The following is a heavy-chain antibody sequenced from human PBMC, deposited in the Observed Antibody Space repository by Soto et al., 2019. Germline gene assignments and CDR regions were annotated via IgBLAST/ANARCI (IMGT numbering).Heavy chain of an antibody. J-gene: IGHJ3*02. D-gene: IGHD6-13*01. CDR1: GGSISSGGYY. V-gene: IGHV4-31*03. CDR2: IYYSGST. Sequence: SETLSLTCTVSGGSISSGGYYWSWIRQHPGKGLEWIGYIYYSGSTYYNPSLKSRVTISVDTSKNQFSLKLSSVTAADTAVYYCARVLSSSRSLAFDIWGQGTMVTVSS. CDR3: ARVLSSSRSLAFDI.